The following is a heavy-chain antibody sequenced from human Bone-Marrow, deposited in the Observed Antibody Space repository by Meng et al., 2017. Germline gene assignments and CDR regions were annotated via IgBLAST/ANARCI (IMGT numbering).Heavy chain of an antibody. CDR2: LSSSGSST. Sequence: GGSLRLSCAASGFTFSSYAMSWVRQAPGKGLEWVSSLSSSGSSTYYADSVKGRFTISRDNSKNTLYLQMNSLRAEDTAIYFCAKVPYGDYFNWFDPRGQGTRVTVSS. D-gene: IGHD4-17*01. V-gene: IGHV3-23*01. CDR3: AKVPYGDYFNWFDP. CDR1: GFTFSSYA. J-gene: IGHJ5*02.